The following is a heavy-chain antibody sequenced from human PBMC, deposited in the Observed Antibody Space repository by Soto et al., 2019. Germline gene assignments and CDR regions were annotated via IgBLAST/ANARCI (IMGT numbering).Heavy chain of an antibody. CDR1: GYTFTSYA. D-gene: IGHD3-22*01. V-gene: IGHV1-3*01. J-gene: IGHJ3*02. Sequence: ASVKVSCKASGYTFTSYAMHWARQAPGQRLEWMGWINAGNGNTKYSQKFQGRVTITRDTSASTAYMELSSLRSEDTAVYYCARPRYYDSSGPTAFDIWGQGTMVTVSS. CDR2: INAGNGNT. CDR3: ARPRYYDSSGPTAFDI.